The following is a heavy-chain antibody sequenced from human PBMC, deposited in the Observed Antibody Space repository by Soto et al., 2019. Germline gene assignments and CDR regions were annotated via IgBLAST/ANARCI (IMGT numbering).Heavy chain of an antibody. Sequence: GGSLRLSCAASGFTFSSYAMSWVRQAPGKGLEWVSAISGSGGSTYYADSVKGRFTISRDNSKNTLYLQMNSLRAEDTAVYYCEKDITIGRYCGGDCYLFDYWGQGTLVTVSS. CDR2: ISGSGGST. CDR3: EKDITIGRYCGGDCYLFDY. D-gene: IGHD2-21*02. V-gene: IGHV3-23*01. CDR1: GFTFSSYA. J-gene: IGHJ4*02.